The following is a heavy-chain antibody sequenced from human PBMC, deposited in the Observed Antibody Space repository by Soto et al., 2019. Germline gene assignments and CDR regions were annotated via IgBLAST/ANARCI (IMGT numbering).Heavy chain of an antibody. CDR1: GGSISSYY. D-gene: IGHD3-10*01. Sequence: SETLSLTCTVSGGSISSYYWSWIRQPPGKGLEWIGYIYYSGSTNYNPSLKSRVTISVDTSKNQFSLKLSSVTAADTAVYYCARDNWSYGSGLAEYYYYYGMDVWGQGTTVTVSS. V-gene: IGHV4-59*01. CDR2: IYYSGST. J-gene: IGHJ6*02. CDR3: ARDNWSYGSGLAEYYYYYGMDV.